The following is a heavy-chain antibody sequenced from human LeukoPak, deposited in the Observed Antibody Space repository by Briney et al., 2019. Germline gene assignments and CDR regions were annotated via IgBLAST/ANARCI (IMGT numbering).Heavy chain of an antibody. CDR2: IYYSGST. J-gene: IGHJ6*03. D-gene: IGHD2-2*01. V-gene: IGHV4-39*01. Sequence: PSETLSLTCTVSGGSISSSSYYWGWIRQPPGKGLERIGSIYYSGSTYYNPSLKSRVTISVDTSKNQFSLKLSSVAAADTAVYYCARVGYCSSTSCYDYYYMDVWGKGTTVTVSS. CDR1: GGSISSSSYY. CDR3: ARVGYCSSTSCYDYYYMDV.